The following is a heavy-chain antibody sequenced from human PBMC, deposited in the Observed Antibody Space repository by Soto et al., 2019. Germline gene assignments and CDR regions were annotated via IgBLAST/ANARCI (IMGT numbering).Heavy chain of an antibody. D-gene: IGHD3-22*01. J-gene: IGHJ3*02. Sequence: AGGSLRLSCAASGFTFSSYSMNWVRQAPGKGLEWVSSISSSSSYIYYADSVKGRFTISRDNAKNSLYLQMNSLRAEDTAVYYCAREDGNYYDSSGYNAFDIWGQGTMVTVSS. V-gene: IGHV3-21*01. CDR1: GFTFSSYS. CDR3: AREDGNYYDSSGYNAFDI. CDR2: ISSSSSYI.